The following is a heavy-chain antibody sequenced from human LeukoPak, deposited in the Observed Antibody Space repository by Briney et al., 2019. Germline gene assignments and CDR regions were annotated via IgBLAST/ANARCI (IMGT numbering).Heavy chain of an antibody. CDR3: ARDLGNFDRGGSYFDC. CDR2: IWYDGSKK. Sequence: GGSLRLSCAASGFTFRSYSMNWVRQAPGKGLEWVALIWYDGSKKVYVDSVKGRFTISRDDLKNTLYLQMNSLRDEDTAVYYCARDLGNFDRGGSYFDCWGQGTLVTVSS. V-gene: IGHV3-33*08. J-gene: IGHJ4*02. D-gene: IGHD4-23*01. CDR1: GFTFRSYS.